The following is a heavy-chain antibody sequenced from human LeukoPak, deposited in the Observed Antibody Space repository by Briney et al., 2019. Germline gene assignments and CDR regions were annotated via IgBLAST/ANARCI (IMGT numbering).Heavy chain of an antibody. CDR1: GYTFTSYG. V-gene: IGHV1-18*01. CDR3: ARLRVVVPATYYFDY. CDR2: ISAYNGNT. D-gene: IGHD2-2*01. J-gene: IGHJ4*02. Sequence: ASVKVSCKASGYTFTSYGISWVRQARGQGLEWMGWISAYNGNTNYAQKLQGRVTMTTDTSTSTAYMELRSLRSDDTAVYYCARLRVVVPATYYFDYWGQGTLVTVSS.